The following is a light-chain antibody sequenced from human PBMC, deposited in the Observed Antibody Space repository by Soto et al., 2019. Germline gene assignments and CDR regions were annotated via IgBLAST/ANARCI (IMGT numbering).Light chain of an antibody. CDR1: QTISSW. CDR3: QQYNSYSWT. CDR2: DDS. V-gene: IGKV1-5*01. Sequence: DIQMTQSPSTLSGSVGDSVTITCRASQTISSWLAWYQQKTGKDPKLLIYDDSSLESGVPSRFSGSGSGTEFTLTINSLQAEESAVYDCQQYNSYSWTVGQVTKVDIK. J-gene: IGKJ1*01.